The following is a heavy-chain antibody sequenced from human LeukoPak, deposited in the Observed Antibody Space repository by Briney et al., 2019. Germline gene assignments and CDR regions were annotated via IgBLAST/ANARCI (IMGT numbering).Heavy chain of an antibody. CDR3: TKGGSSWYEGYFDY. D-gene: IGHD6-13*01. CDR1: GFIFDDYT. J-gene: IGHJ4*02. CDR2: ISWDGDST. V-gene: IGHV3-43*01. Sequence: GGSLRLSCAASGFIFDDYTMHWVRQAPGKGLEWVSLISWDGDSTYYADSVKGRFTISRDTRKNSLYLHMNSLRTEDTAFYYCTKGGSSWYEGYFDYWGQGTLVTVSS.